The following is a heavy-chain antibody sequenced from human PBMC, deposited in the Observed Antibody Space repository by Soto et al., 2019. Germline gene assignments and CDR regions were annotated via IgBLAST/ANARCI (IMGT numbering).Heavy chain of an antibody. J-gene: IGHJ5*02. D-gene: IGHD3-10*01. CDR3: AKDGLLYGSGSYFPGP. CDR2: ISGSGGST. V-gene: IGHV3-23*01. CDR1: GFTFSSYA. Sequence: PGGSLRLSCAASGFTFSSYAMSWVRQAPGKGLEWVSAISGSGGSTYYADSVKGRFTISRDNSKNTLYLQMNSLRAEDTAVYYCAKDGLLYGSGSYFPGPWGQGTLVTVSS.